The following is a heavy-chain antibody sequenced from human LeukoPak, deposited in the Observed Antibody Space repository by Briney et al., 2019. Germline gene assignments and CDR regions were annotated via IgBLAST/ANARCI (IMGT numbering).Heavy chain of an antibody. V-gene: IGHV4-59*01. CDR1: GGSISSYY. Sequence: SETLSLTCTVSGGSISSYYWSWIRQPPGKGLEWIGYIYYSGSTNYNPSLKSRVTISVDTSKIQFSLKLSSVTAADTAVYYCAKEGASSSFDYWGQGTLVTVSS. J-gene: IGHJ4*02. CDR3: AKEGASSSFDY. CDR2: IYYSGST. D-gene: IGHD6-13*01.